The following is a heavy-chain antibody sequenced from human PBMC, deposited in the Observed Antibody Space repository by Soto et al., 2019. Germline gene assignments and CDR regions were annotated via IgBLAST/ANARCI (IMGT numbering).Heavy chain of an antibody. V-gene: IGHV3-23*01. Sequence: GGSLRLSCAASGVPFNTYAMSWVRQAPGRGLEWVSVIASTGATYHTDSLRGRFTISRDSSRNMVYLQMNSLRAEDTAIYYCVILHLRGYNHGIFDFCGQGTLVPVSS. CDR2: IASTGAT. J-gene: IGHJ4*02. CDR3: VILHLRGYNHGIFDF. D-gene: IGHD5-18*01. CDR1: GVPFNTYA.